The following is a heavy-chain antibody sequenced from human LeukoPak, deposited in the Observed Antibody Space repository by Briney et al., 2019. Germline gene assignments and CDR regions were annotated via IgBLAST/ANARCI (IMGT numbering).Heavy chain of an antibody. CDR1: GFTFDDYG. CDR3: AKGGGDNFLYYFDY. CDR2: IRGDGTST. V-gene: IGHV3-43*02. Sequence: GGSLRLSCAASGFTFDDYGMHWVRQAPGKGLEWLSLIRGDGTSTYYADSVKGRFTVSRDSSRNSLYLQMNSLTTEDTAFYYCAKGGGDNFLYYFDYWGQGILVTVSS. D-gene: IGHD3-16*01. J-gene: IGHJ4*02.